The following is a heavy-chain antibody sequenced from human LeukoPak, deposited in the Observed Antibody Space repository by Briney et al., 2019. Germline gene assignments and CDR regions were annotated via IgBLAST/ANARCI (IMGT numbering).Heavy chain of an antibody. CDR2: IWYDGSNK. CDR1: GLTFSSYG. J-gene: IGHJ4*02. D-gene: IGHD2-2*01. V-gene: IGHV3-33*06. CDR3: AKDQSTLGFDY. Sequence: PGGSLRLSCAASGLTFSSYGMHWVRQAPGKGLEWVAVIWYDGSNKYYADSVKGRFTISRDNSKNTLYLQMNSLRAEDTAVYYCAKDQSTLGFDYWGQGTLVTVSS.